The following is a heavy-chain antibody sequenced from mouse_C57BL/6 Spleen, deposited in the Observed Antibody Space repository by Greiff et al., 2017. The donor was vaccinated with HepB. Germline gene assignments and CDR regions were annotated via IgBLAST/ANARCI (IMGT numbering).Heavy chain of an antibody. CDR2: ISNLAYSI. V-gene: IGHV5-15*01. D-gene: IGHD3-3*01. J-gene: IGHJ4*01. CDR3: ARQGGRGAMDY. Sequence: EVKLMESGGGLVQPGGSLKLSCAASGFTFSDYGMAWVRQAPRKGPEWVAFISNLAYSIYYADTVTGRFTISRENAKNTLYLEMSSLRSEDTAMYYCARQGGRGAMDYWGQGTSVTVSS. CDR1: GFTFSDYG.